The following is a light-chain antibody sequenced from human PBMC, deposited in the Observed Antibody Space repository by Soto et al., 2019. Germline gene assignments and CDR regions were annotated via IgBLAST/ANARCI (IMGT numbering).Light chain of an antibody. V-gene: IGKV1-33*01. CDR2: DAS. CDR1: QDITNY. CDR3: QKYDTVPFT. Sequence: DIQMTQSPSSLSASVGDRVTIICQASQDITNYLNWYQQKPGKAPKLLIYDASNLETGVPSRFSGSGSGTHFSFTISSLPPEDIATYYCQKYDTVPFTFGQGTRLEMK. J-gene: IGKJ5*01.